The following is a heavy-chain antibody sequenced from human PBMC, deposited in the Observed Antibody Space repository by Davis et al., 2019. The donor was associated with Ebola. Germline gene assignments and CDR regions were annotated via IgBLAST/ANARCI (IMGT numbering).Heavy chain of an antibody. D-gene: IGHD2-2*01. CDR1: GGSISSYY. J-gene: IGHJ6*02. CDR2: IFYTGNT. CDR3: ARRVPASIRGYFYGMDV. Sequence: MPSETLSLTCTVSGGSISSYYWDWIRQPPGKGLEWIGSIFYTGNTYYNPSLKSRLTISSDTSKNQFSLKLSSVTAADTALYYCARRVPASIRGYFYGMDVWGQGTTVTVSS. V-gene: IGHV4-39*01.